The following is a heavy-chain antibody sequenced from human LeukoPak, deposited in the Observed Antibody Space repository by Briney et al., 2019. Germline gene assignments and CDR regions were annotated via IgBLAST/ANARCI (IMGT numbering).Heavy chain of an antibody. CDR1: GGTFSSYA. CDR2: IIPIFGTA. J-gene: IGHJ3*02. V-gene: IGHV1-69*06. D-gene: IGHD3-22*01. Sequence: PRATVKVSCKASGGTFSSYAISWVRQAPGQGLEWMGGIIPIFGTANYAQKFQGRVTITADKSTSTAYMELSSLRSEDTAMYYCARIGWLLLYDAFDIWGQGTMVTVSS. CDR3: ARIGWLLLYDAFDI.